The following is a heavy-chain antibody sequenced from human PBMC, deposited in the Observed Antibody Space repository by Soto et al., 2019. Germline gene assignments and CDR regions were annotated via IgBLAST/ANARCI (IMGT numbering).Heavy chain of an antibody. CDR1: GGSISSGGYY. D-gene: IGHD2-2*03. J-gene: IGHJ4*02. V-gene: IGHV4-31*03. Sequence: QVQLQESGPGLVKPSQTLSLTCTVSGGSISSGGYYWSWIRQHPGKGLEWIGYMYHSGSTYYNPSLKSRGTISVDTSKNEFSLKVSSVPAADTALYYCASGYGSIDHWGQGTLVTVSS. CDR3: ASGYGSIDH. CDR2: MYHSGST.